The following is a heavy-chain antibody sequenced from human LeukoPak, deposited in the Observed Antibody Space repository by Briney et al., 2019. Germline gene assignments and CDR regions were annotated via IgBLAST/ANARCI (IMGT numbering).Heavy chain of an antibody. CDR3: ARLYYYDSSGYYYVGGSFDY. D-gene: IGHD3-22*01. V-gene: IGHV4-39*01. J-gene: IGHJ4*02. Sequence: PSETLSLTCTVSGGSISSYYWSWIRQPPGKGLEWIGTIYYSGSTYYNPSLKSRVTISVDTSKNQFSLKLSSVTAADTAVYYCARLYYYDSSGYYYVGGSFDYWGQGTLVTVSS. CDR1: GGSISSYY. CDR2: IYYSGST.